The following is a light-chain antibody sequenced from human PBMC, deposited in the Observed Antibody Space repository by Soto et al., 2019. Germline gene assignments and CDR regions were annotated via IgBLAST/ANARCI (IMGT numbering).Light chain of an antibody. CDR2: EVS. J-gene: IGLJ1*01. CDR3: SSYTSSSTYV. Sequence: QSALTQSASVSGSPGQSITISCTGTSSDVGGYNYVSWYQQHPGKAPKLKIYEVSNRPSGVSNRFSGSKSGNTASLTISGLQAEDEADYYCSSYTSSSTYVFGTGTKLTVL. CDR1: SSDVGGYNY. V-gene: IGLV2-14*01.